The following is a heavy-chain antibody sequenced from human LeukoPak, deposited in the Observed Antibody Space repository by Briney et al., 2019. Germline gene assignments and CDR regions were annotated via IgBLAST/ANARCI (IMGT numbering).Heavy chain of an antibody. V-gene: IGHV1-69*04. D-gene: IGHD2-2*01. J-gene: IGHJ6*02. CDR2: IIPILGIA. CDR1: GGTFSSYA. CDR3: ARALCSSTSCYLFYYYYYGMDV. Sequence: SVNVSCKASGGTFSSYAISWVRQAPGHGLEWMGRIIPILGIANYAQKFQGRVTITADKSTSTAYMELSSLRSEDTAVYYCARALCSSTSCYLFYYYYYGMDVWGQGTTVTVSS.